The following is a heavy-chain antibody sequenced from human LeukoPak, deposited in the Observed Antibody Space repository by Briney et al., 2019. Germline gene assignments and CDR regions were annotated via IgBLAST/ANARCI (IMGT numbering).Heavy chain of an antibody. V-gene: IGHV3-30-3*01. CDR3: ATPPHDCSSTSCYP. D-gene: IGHD2-2*01. J-gene: IGHJ4*02. CDR2: ISYDGSNK. CDR1: GFTFSSYA. Sequence: QPGGSLRLSCAASGFTFSSYAMHWVRQAPGKGLEWVAVISYDGSNKYYADSVKGRFTISRDNSKNTLYLQMNSLRAEDTAVYYCATPPHDCSSTSCYPWGQGTLVTVSS.